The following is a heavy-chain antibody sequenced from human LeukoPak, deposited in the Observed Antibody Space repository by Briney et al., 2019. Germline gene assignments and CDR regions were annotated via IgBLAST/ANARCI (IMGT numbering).Heavy chain of an antibody. V-gene: IGHV3-43*01. D-gene: IGHD4-23*01. CDR1: GFTFDDYT. CDR3: TKDLNTVATADY. Sequence: GGSLRLSCAASGFTFDDYTMHWVRQAPGKGPEWVSLISSDGGSTYYADSVKGRFTISRDNAKNTLYLHMNSLRAEGTAVYYRTKDLNTVATADYWGQGTLVTVSS. J-gene: IGHJ4*02. CDR2: ISSDGGST.